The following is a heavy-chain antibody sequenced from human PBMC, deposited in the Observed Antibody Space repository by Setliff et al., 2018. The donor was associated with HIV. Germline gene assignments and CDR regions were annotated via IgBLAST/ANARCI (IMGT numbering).Heavy chain of an antibody. V-gene: IGHV4-39*01. J-gene: IGHJ4*02. CDR2: LSSNGNT. CDR3: AKGAGFYGDYTFDH. D-gene: IGHD4-17*01. Sequence: SETLSLTCSVSGAVISRSTHHWAWIRQPPGKGLEWIGALSSNGNTYFNPTLKSRVSLSIDSSNNLFSLKLNSVTAADTAVYYCAKGAGFYGDYTFDHWGQGRQVTVS. CDR1: GAVISRSTHH.